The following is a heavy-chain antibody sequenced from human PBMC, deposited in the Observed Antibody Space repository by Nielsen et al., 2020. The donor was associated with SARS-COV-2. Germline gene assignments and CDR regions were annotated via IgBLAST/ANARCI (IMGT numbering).Heavy chain of an antibody. Sequence: SETLSLTCAVYGGSFSGHYWSWIRQTPGKGLEWIGEINHSGSTNYNPSLKSRVTISVDTSKNQFSLKLSSVTAADTAVYYCAPSILSPWGYWGQGTLVTVSS. CDR2: INHSGST. V-gene: IGHV4-34*01. D-gene: IGHD3-16*01. CDR1: GGSFSGHY. J-gene: IGHJ4*02. CDR3: APSILSPWGY.